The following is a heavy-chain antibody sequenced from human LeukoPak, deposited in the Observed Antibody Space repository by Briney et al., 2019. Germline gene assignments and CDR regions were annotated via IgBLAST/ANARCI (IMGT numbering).Heavy chain of an antibody. Sequence: PGGSLRLSCAASGFTFTNYVMTWVRQAPGKGLEWVSGISVSGSNTYYADSVKGRFTISRDNSKDTLSLQMKSLRVEDTAVYYCAGSLAYCGGDCRLGDYWGQGTLVTVSS. CDR3: AGSLAYCGGDCRLGDY. J-gene: IGHJ4*02. V-gene: IGHV3-23*01. CDR1: GFTFTNYV. D-gene: IGHD2-21*02. CDR2: ISVSGSNT.